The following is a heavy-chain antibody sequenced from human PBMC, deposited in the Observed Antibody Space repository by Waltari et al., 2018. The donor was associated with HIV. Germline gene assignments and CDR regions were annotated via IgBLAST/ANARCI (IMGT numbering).Heavy chain of an antibody. V-gene: IGHV1-2*06. Sequence: QVQLVQSGAEVKKPGASVTVSCKASGYPFTGYYMQWVRNAPGQGLEWMGRINPNSGGTNYAQKFQGRVTMTRDTSISTAYMELSRLRSDDTAVYYCDVLRYFDRGGDAFDIWGQGTMVTVSS. CDR3: DVLRYFDRGGDAFDI. CDR1: GYPFTGYY. D-gene: IGHD3-9*01. CDR2: INPNSGGT. J-gene: IGHJ3*02.